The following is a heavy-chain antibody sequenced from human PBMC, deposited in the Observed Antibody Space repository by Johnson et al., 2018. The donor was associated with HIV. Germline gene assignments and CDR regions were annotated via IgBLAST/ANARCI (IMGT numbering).Heavy chain of an antibody. CDR1: GFTFDDYG. CDR3: ARETAGATNDAFDI. D-gene: IGHD1-26*01. Sequence: VQLVESGGGVVQPGGSLRLSCAASGFTFDDYGMSWVRQAPGKGLEWVSAINWNGDNTGYTDSVKGRFTISRDNANNSLYLQMNSLRAEDTAVYYCARETAGATNDAFDIWGQGTMVTVSS. J-gene: IGHJ3*02. V-gene: IGHV3-20*04. CDR2: INWNGDNT.